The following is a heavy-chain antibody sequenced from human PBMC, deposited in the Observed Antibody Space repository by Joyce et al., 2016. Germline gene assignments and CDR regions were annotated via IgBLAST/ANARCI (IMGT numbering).Heavy chain of an antibody. V-gene: IGHV4-4*02. CDR2: IYLGGST. D-gene: IGHD5-12*01. CDR3: ARNGAYSQDS. CDR1: GGSISSAHW. J-gene: IGHJ5*01. Sequence: QVQLQESGPGLVKPSGTLSLTCAVSGGSISSAHWWSWVRQPPGKGLEWIGEIYLGGSTTYNPSLKSGVTISVDKSKNRLSLKMNSVTAADTAVYYCARNGAYSQDSWGQGTLVTVSS.